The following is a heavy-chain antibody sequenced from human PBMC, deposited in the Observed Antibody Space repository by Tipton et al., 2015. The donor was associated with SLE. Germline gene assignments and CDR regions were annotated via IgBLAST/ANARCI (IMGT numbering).Heavy chain of an antibody. CDR1: GGSSSGYY. CDR2: IYYSGST. Sequence: TLSLTCEISGGSSSGYYWSWIRQPPGKGLEWIGTIYYSGSTYYNSSLRSRVTISVDTSENQFSLKLSSVTAADTAVYYCARQVAGTGYFDYWGQGTLVTVSS. D-gene: IGHD6-19*01. V-gene: IGHV4-34*01. CDR3: ARQVAGTGYFDY. J-gene: IGHJ4*02.